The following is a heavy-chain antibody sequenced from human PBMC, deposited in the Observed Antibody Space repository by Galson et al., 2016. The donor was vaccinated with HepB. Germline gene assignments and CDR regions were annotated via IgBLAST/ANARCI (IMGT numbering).Heavy chain of an antibody. J-gene: IGHJ4*02. CDR2: IGYSAAHT. CDR1: GFTFSAYA. Sequence: SLRLSCAASGFTFSAYAMSWVRQAPGKGLEWVAGIGYSAAHTYYADSVKGRFTISRDNSKNTLYLQMNSLRADDTAVYYFYVPSTGFGDHWGQGTLVTVSS. V-gene: IGHV3-23*01. D-gene: IGHD6-25*01. CDR3: YVPSTGFGDH.